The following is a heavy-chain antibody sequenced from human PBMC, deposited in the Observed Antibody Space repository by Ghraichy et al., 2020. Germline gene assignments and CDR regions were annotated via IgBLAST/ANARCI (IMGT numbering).Heavy chain of an antibody. CDR2: VSSDGLNK. CDR1: GFALSDFA. J-gene: IGHJ3*02. V-gene: IGHV3-30*04. Sequence: GESLNISCEASGFALSDFAIHWVRQAPGNGLEWVASVSSDGLNKYYADSFKGRFSVSRDDSKRTVSLQMSSLKPEDTALYYCARDRIVIPNALDIWGQGTMVTISS. D-gene: IGHD2/OR15-2a*01. CDR3: ARDRIVIPNALDI.